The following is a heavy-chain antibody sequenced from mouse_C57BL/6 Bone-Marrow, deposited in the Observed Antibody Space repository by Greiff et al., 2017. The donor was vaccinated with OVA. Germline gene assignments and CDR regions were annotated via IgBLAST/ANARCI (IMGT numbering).Heavy chain of an antibody. CDR2: IYPGSGST. CDR3: ARGGLLRYDD. D-gene: IGHD1-1*01. CDR1: GYTFTSYW. J-gene: IGHJ2*01. Sequence: QVQLQQPGAELVKPVASVKMSCKAPGYTFTSYWITWVQQRPGQGLEWIGDIYPGSGSTNYNEKFKSKATLTVDTSSSTAYMQRSSLTYEDAAVYYCARGGLLRYDDWGKGTTLTVSS. V-gene: IGHV1-55*01.